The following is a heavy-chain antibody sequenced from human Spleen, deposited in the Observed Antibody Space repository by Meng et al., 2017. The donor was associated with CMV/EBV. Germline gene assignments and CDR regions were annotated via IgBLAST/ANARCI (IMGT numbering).Heavy chain of an antibody. CDR1: GYPSPCSY. CDR3: ARGKQLAETYYFDS. CDR2: INPNSGGT. D-gene: IGHD6-6*01. V-gene: IGHV1-2*02. Sequence: SGYPSPCSYMHWVRQAPGQGLEWMGWINPNSGGTNYAQKFQGRVPMTRATSISTAYMALSRLRSDDTAVYYCARGKQLAETYYFDSWGQGTLVTVSS. J-gene: IGHJ4*02.